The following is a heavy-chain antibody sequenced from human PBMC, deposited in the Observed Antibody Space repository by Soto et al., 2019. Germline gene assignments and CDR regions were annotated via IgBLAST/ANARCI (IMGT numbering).Heavy chain of an antibody. J-gene: IGHJ6*02. D-gene: IGHD3-10*01. CDR3: ARDSKRGYGSGSSPGYGMDV. CDR2: IYYSGST. Sequence: LSLTCTVSGGSISSYYWSWIRQPPGKGLEWIGYIYYSGSTNYNPSLKSRVTISVDTSKNQFSLKLSSVTAADTAVYYCARDSKRGYGSGSSPGYGMDVWGQGTTVTVSS. CDR1: GGSISSYY. V-gene: IGHV4-59*01.